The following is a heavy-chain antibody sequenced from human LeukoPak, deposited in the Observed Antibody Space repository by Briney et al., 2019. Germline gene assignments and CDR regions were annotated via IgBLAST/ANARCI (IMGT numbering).Heavy chain of an antibody. CDR2: VFDGKTT. D-gene: IGHD5-12*01. V-gene: IGHV4-34*12. J-gene: IGHJ4*01. Sequence: PSDTLSLTCAVYGESLNYYYWSSILQSPEKGLEWIGEVFDGKTTNYNPSLKSRVTISAVTSSNQFSLNLKSVTAADTAVYYCASGAWATRLQYWAQGTLVIVSS. CDR1: GESLNYYY. CDR3: ASGAWATRLQY.